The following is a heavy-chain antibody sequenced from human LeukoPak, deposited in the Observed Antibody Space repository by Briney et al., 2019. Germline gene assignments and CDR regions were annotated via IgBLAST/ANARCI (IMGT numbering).Heavy chain of an antibody. D-gene: IGHD5-18*01. J-gene: IGHJ3*02. CDR3: ASGWIQYAFDI. V-gene: IGHV4-4*07. CDR2: IYTSGST. Sequence: SETLSLTCTVFGGSISSYYWSWIRQPAGKGLEWIGRIYTSGSTNYNPSLKSRVTMSVDTSKNQFSLKLSSVTAADTAVYYCASGWIQYAFDIWGQGTMVTVSS. CDR1: GGSISSYY.